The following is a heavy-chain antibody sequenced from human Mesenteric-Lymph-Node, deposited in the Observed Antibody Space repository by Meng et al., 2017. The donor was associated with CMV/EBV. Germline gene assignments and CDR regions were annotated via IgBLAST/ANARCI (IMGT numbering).Heavy chain of an antibody. CDR2: IWYDGSNK. J-gene: IGHJ6*02. V-gene: IGHV3-33*01. CDR3: AREGSVVGYYYYYYYGMDV. D-gene: IGHD2-15*01. CDR1: GFTFSSYG. Sequence: GGSLRLSCAASGFTFSSYGMHWVRQAPGKGLEWVAVIWYDGSNKYYADSVKGRFTISRDNAKNSLYLQMNSLRAEDTAVYYCAREGSVVGYYYYYYYGMDVWGQGTTVTVSS.